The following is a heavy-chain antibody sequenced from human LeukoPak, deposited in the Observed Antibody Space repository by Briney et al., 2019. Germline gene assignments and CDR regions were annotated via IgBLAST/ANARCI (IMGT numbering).Heavy chain of an antibody. J-gene: IGHJ4*02. CDR1: GFTFSSHA. D-gene: IGHD3-10*01. CDR2: ISGSGGST. Sequence: GGSLRLSCVASGFTFSSHAMSWVRQAPGKGLEWVSVISGSGGSTYYADSVKGRFTISRDNSKNTLYLQMGSLRAEDTAVYYCAKRLYGSGSYSLSSFDYWGQGTLVTVSS. V-gene: IGHV3-23*01. CDR3: AKRLYGSGSYSLSSFDY.